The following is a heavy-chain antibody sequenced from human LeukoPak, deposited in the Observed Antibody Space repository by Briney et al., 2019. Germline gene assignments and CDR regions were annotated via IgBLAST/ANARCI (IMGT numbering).Heavy chain of an antibody. J-gene: IGHJ4*02. CDR3: AKRRRSGYSYAFDY. V-gene: IGHV3-23*01. CDR2: IIGSGGST. D-gene: IGHD5-18*01. Sequence: GGSLRLSCAASGFTVSSNYMSWVRQAPGKGLEWVSAIIGSGGSTYYADSVKGRFTISRDNSKNTLYLQMNSLRAEDTAVYYCAKRRRSGYSYAFDYWGQGTLVTVSS. CDR1: GFTVSSNY.